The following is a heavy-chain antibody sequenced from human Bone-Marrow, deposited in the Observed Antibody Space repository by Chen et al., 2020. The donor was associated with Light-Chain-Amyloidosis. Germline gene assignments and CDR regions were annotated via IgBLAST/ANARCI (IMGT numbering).Heavy chain of an antibody. CDR1: GYTFTSYG. Sequence: QVQLVQSGAEVKKPGASVKVSCKASGYTFTSYGISWVRQAPGQGLEWMGRISAYNGNTNYAQKLQGRVTMTTDTSTSTAYMELRSLRSDDTAVYYCAKTPRTDYDIVANWFDPWGQGTLVTVSS. CDR2: ISAYNGNT. CDR3: AKTPRTDYDIVANWFDP. D-gene: IGHD3-9*01. J-gene: IGHJ5*02. V-gene: IGHV1-18*01.